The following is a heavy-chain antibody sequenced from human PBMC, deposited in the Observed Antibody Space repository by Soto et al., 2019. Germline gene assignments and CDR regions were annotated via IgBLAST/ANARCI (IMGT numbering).Heavy chain of an antibody. CDR3: AREREECNATRPVAGPADSSGYNFDY. Sequence: PGGSLRLSCAASGFTFSSYAMHWVLQAPGKRLEWVAVISYDGSNKYYADSVKGRFTISRDNSKNTLYLQMNSLRAEDTAVYYCAREREECNATRPVAGPADSSGYNFDYWGQGTLVT. CDR2: ISYDGSNK. D-gene: IGHD3-22*01. CDR1: GFTFSSYA. V-gene: IGHV3-30-3*01. J-gene: IGHJ4*02.